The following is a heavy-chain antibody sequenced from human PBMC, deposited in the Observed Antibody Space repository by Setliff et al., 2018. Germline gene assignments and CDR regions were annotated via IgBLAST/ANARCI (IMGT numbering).Heavy chain of an antibody. CDR2: MYYSGNI. V-gene: IGHV4-59*12. CDR3: ARDGPHCVTSSCPGAWFDP. D-gene: IGHD2-2*01. Sequence: SETLSLTCTVSGGSISSYYWSWIRQPPGKGLEWIGYMYYSGNIKYNPSLKSRVTISLDTSKNQFSLKLSSVTAADTAVYYCARDGPHCVTSSCPGAWFDPWGQGILVTVSS. J-gene: IGHJ5*02. CDR1: GGSISSYY.